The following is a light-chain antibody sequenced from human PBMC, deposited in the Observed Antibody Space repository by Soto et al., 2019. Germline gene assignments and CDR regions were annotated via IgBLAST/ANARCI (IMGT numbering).Light chain of an antibody. V-gene: IGKV3-20*01. CDR3: HQYDDGPYT. CDR2: GAS. J-gene: IGKJ2*01. Sequence: EIVLTQSPGTLSLSPGERATLSCRASQSVSSSYLAWYQQKPGQAPRLLIYGASSRATGIPDRFSGSGSGTDFTLTISRLEPEDFAVYYCHQYDDGPYTFGQGTKVEI. CDR1: QSVSSSY.